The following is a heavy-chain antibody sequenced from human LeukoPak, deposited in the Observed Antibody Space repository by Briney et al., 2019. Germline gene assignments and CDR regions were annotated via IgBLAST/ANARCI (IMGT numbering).Heavy chain of an antibody. J-gene: IGHJ4*02. V-gene: IGHV3-23*01. CDR3: AKPGITMIVVAPFDY. Sequence: GGSLRLYCAGSGFTFRSYAMSWVRQAPGKGLEWVSAISGSGGSTYYADSVKGRFTISRDNSKNTLYLQMNSLRAEDTAVYNCAKPGITMIVVAPFDYWGQGTLVTVSS. CDR2: ISGSGGST. D-gene: IGHD3-22*01. CDR1: GFTFRSYA.